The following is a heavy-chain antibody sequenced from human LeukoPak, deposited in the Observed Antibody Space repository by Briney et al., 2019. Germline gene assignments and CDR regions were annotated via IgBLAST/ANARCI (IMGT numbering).Heavy chain of an antibody. CDR1: GFTFDDYA. CDR3: AKPARTDYTDY. CDR2: ISWNSGSI. Sequence: GGSLRLSCAASGFTFDDYAMHWVRHAPGKGLEWVSGISWNSGSIGYADSVKGRFTISRDNSKNTLYLQMNSLRAEDTAVYYCAKPARTDYTDYWGQGTLVTVSS. J-gene: IGHJ4*02. V-gene: IGHV3-9*01. D-gene: IGHD1-14*01.